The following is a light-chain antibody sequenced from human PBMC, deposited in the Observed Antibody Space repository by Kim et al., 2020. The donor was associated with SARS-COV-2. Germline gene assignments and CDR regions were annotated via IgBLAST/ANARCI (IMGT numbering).Light chain of an antibody. Sequence: DIQMTQSPSSLSASVGGRVTITCRASQNVNNYVQWYQQKPGKAPNLLIYAASTLQSGVSSRFSGSGSGTDFTLTISGLRPEDFATYYCQQSFTSPDTFGRGTKLEIK. V-gene: IGKV1-39*01. J-gene: IGKJ2*01. CDR2: AAS. CDR3: QQSFTSPDT. CDR1: QNVNNY.